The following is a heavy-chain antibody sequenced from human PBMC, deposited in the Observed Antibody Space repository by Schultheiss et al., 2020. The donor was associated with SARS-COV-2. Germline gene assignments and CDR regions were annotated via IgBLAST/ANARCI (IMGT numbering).Heavy chain of an antibody. J-gene: IGHJ4*02. CDR1: GFTFSSYA. CDR3: AKTGAKVAVAGLFDY. V-gene: IGHV3-23*01. Sequence: GGSLRLSCAASGFTFSSYAMHWVRQAPGKGLEWVSAISGSGGSTYYADSVKGRFTISRDNSKNTLYLQMNSLRAEDTAVYYCAKTGAKVAVAGLFDYWGQGTLVTVSS. D-gene: IGHD6-19*01. CDR2: ISGSGGST.